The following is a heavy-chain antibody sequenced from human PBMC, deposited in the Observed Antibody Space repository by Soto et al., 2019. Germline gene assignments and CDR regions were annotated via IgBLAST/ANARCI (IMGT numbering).Heavy chain of an antibody. J-gene: IGHJ6*02. D-gene: IGHD1-7*01. Sequence: QVQLVQSGAEVKKPGSSVKVSCKASGGTFSSYAISWVRQAPGQGFEWMGGIIPIFGTANYAQKFQGRVTITADESTSTAYMELSSLRSEDTAVYYCARECELELRDYYGMDVWGQGTTVTVSS. V-gene: IGHV1-69*01. CDR3: ARECELELRDYYGMDV. CDR1: GGTFSSYA. CDR2: IIPIFGTA.